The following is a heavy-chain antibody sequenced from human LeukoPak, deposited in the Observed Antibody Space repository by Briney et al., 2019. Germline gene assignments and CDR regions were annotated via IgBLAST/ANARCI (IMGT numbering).Heavy chain of an antibody. D-gene: IGHD5-12*01. CDR2: INQNGKET. V-gene: IGHV3-7*01. CDR1: GFTFSFYW. CDR3: ARVGYSGYHPSHFDI. J-gene: IGHJ3*02. Sequence: PGGCLRVSCAALGFTFSFYWMSWVRQTPEKGLEWVANINQNGKETYYVDSVKGRFNISRDNAKNSLSLQMNSLRAEDTAVYYCARVGYSGYHPSHFDIWGQGTLVTVSS.